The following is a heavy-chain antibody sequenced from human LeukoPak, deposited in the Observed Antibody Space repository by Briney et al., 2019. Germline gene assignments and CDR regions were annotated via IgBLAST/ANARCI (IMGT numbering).Heavy chain of an antibody. D-gene: IGHD3-9*01. CDR2: INPNSGGT. CDR3: ARGGYFDWLRDYYFDY. J-gene: IGHJ4*02. CDR1: GYIFTGYY. Sequence: GASVKVSCKASGYIFTGYYIHWVRQAPGQGLEWMGWINPNSGGTNYAQKFQGRVTMTRDTSISTAYMELSRLRSEDTAVYYCARGGYFDWLRDYYFDYWGQGTLVTVSS. V-gene: IGHV1-2*02.